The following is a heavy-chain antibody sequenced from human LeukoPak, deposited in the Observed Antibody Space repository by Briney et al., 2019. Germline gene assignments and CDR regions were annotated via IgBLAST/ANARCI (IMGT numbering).Heavy chain of an antibody. V-gene: IGHV2-5*02. J-gene: IGHJ4*02. CDR1: GFSLSSNGVG. D-gene: IGHD6-19*01. CDR2: ISWDDYK. CDR3: AHSGYNSGFYFDY. Sequence: SGPTLVRPTQTLTLTCTFSGFSLSSNGVGVAWIRQPPGKALEWLALISWDDYKRSNPFLRSRLSITKDTSKNQVVLTMTNMAPMDTATYYCAHSGYNSGFYFDYWGQGTLVTVSS.